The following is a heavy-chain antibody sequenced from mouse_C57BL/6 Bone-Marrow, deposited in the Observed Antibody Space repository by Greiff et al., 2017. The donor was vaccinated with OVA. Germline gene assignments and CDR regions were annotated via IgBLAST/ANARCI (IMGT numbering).Heavy chain of an antibody. CDR2: ISSGGSYT. J-gene: IGHJ2*01. Sequence: EVHLVESGGDLVKPGGSLKLSCAASGFTFSSYGMSWVRQTPDKRLEWVATISSGGSYTYYPDSVKGRFTISRDNAKNTLYLQRSSLKSEDTAMYYCARHGLRFDYWGQGTTLTVSS. CDR1: GFTFSSYG. D-gene: IGHD2-4*01. V-gene: IGHV5-6*01. CDR3: ARHGLRFDY.